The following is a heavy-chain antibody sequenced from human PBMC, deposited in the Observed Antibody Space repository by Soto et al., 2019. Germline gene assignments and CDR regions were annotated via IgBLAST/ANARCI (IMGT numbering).Heavy chain of an antibody. CDR2: ISAHNGNT. J-gene: IGHJ4*02. CDR1: GYGFTTYG. D-gene: IGHD1-1*01. CDR3: ARGRYGDY. Sequence: QVHLVQSGAEVKKPGASVKVSCKGSGYGFTTYGITWVRQAPGQGLEWMAWISAHNGNTNYAQKLQGRVTVTRDASTSTAYMELSSVRSDDKAVYYWARGRYGDYGGQGALVAVSS. V-gene: IGHV1-18*01.